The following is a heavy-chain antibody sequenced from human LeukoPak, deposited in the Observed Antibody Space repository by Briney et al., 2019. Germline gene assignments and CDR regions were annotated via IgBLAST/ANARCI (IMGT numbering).Heavy chain of an antibody. Sequence: GGSLRLSCAASGFTFSSYAMHRVRQAPGKGLEWVAVISYDGSNKYYADSVKGRFTISRDNSKNTLYLQMNSLRAEDTAVYYCARASKEWYQLPPGNYWGQGTLVTVSS. V-gene: IGHV3-30-3*01. CDR3: ARASKEWYQLPPGNY. CDR2: ISYDGSNK. J-gene: IGHJ4*02. CDR1: GFTFSSYA. D-gene: IGHD2-2*01.